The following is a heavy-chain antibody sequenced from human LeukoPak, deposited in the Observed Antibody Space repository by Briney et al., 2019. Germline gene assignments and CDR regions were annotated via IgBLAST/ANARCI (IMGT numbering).Heavy chain of an antibody. CDR3: ARDPNFASDSGSLRDY. CDR2: INPNSGGT. J-gene: IGHJ4*02. D-gene: IGHD1-26*01. Sequence: ASVKVSCKASGYTFTGYYMHWVRQAPGQGLEWMGWINPNSGGTNYAQKFQGRVTMTRDTSISTAYMELSRLRSDDTAVYYCARDPNFASDSGSLRDYWGQGTLVTVSS. V-gene: IGHV1-2*02. CDR1: GYTFTGYY.